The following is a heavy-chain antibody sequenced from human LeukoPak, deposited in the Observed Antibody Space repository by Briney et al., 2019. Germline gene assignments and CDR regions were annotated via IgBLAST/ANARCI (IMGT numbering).Heavy chain of an antibody. CDR1: GFTFGKYW. D-gene: IGHD3-10*01. CDR2: INNDGST. J-gene: IGHJ1*01. CDR3: ARDYYGSIDL. V-gene: IGHV3-74*01. Sequence: GGSLRLSCVASGFTFGKYWMHWVRQAPGKELVCISRINNDGSTVYADSVAGRFTISRDNARDTLYLQMNSLRVEDTAVYYCARDYYGSIDLWGRGTLVTVSS.